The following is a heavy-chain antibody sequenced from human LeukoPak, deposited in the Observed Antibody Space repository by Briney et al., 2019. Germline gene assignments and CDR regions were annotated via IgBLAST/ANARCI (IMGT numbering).Heavy chain of an antibody. Sequence: PSETLSLTCTVSGGSISSSSYYWGWIRQPPGKGLEWIGSIYYSGSTYYNPSLKSRVTISVDTSKNQFSLKLSSVTAADTAVYYCASDYGDYRETSWGQGTLVTVSS. CDR3: ASDYGDYRETS. CDR2: IYYSGST. CDR1: GGSISSSSYY. D-gene: IGHD4-17*01. J-gene: IGHJ4*02. V-gene: IGHV4-39*07.